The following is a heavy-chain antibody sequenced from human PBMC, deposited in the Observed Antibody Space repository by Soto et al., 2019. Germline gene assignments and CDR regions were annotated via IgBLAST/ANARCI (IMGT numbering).Heavy chain of an antibody. CDR1: GHTFTTYG. CDR2: ISAYNGNT. CDR3: ARDGEVFWSGYKYYYGMDV. J-gene: IGHJ6*02. V-gene: IGHV1-18*01. Sequence: QVQLVQSGAEVKKPGASVKVSCRASGHTFTTYGISWVRQAPGQGLEWMGWISAYNGNTNYAQELQGRVTMTTDTSTSTAYMELRSLRSDDTAVYYCARDGEVFWSGYKYYYGMDVWGQGTRVTVSS. D-gene: IGHD3-3*01.